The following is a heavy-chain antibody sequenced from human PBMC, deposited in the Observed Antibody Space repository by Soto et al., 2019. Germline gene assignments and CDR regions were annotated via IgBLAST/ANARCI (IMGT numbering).Heavy chain of an antibody. CDR1: GFTFSSYE. CDR2: ISSSGSTI. J-gene: IGHJ4*02. D-gene: IGHD6-6*01. CDR3: AGRGLSFYSGSSPPQFDY. V-gene: IGHV3-48*03. Sequence: GGSLRLSCAASGFTFSSYEMNWVRQAPGKGLEWVSYISSSGSTIYYADSVKGRFTISRDNAKNSLYLQMNSLRAEDTAVYYCAGRGLSFYSGSSPPQFDYWGQGTLVAVSS.